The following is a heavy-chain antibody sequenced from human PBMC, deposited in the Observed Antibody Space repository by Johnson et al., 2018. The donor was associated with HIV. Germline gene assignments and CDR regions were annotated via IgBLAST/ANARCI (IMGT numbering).Heavy chain of an antibody. CDR2: INWNGGST. J-gene: IGHJ3*02. CDR3: AKPSAAAGTFAFDI. CDR1: GFTFEDYG. V-gene: IGHV3-20*04. D-gene: IGHD6-13*01. Sequence: VQLVESGGGVVRPGGSLRLSCAASGFTFEDYGMTWVRQGPGKGLEWVSGINWNGGSTGYADSVKGRFTISRDNAKNSLYLQMNSLRAEDTAVYYCAKPSAAAGTFAFDIWGQGTMVTVSS.